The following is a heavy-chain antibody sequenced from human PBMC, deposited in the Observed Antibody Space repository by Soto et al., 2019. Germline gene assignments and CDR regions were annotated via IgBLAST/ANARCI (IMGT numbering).Heavy chain of an antibody. D-gene: IGHD6-6*01. CDR3: ARERPDGARLDP. CDR2: IYHSGST. J-gene: IGHJ5*02. V-gene: IGHV4-59*12. CDR1: GGSISSYY. Sequence: SETLYLTCTVSGGSISSYYWSWIRQPPGKGLEWIGYIYHSGSTYYNPSLKSRVTISVDTSKNQFSLKLSSVTAADTAVYYCARERPDGARLDPWGQGTLVTVSS.